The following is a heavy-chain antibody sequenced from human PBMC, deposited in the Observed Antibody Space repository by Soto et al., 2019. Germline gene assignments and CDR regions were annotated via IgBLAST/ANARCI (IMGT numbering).Heavy chain of an antibody. J-gene: IGHJ4*02. D-gene: IGHD6-19*01. Sequence: EVPLVESGGGLVQPGGSLRLSCAASGFTFSSYWMHWVRQAPGKGLVWVSRINSDGSSTSYADSVKGRFTISRDNAKNTLYLQMNSLRAEDTAVYYCAVAVAGQTAIGYWGQGTLVTVSS. CDR1: GFTFSSYW. CDR3: AVAVAGQTAIGY. CDR2: INSDGSST. V-gene: IGHV3-74*01.